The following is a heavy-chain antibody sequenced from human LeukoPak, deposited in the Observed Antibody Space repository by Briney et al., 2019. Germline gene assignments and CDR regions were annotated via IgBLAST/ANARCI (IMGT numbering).Heavy chain of an antibody. CDR3: AREEAAAGLDY. V-gene: IGHV4-4*07. Sequence: SETLSLTCAVYGGSFSSYYWSWIRQPAGKGLEWIGRIYTSGSTNYNPSLKSRVTMSVDTSKNQFSLKLSSVTAADTAVYYCAREEAAAGLDYWGQGTLVTVSS. J-gene: IGHJ4*02. CDR1: GGSFSSYY. CDR2: IYTSGST. D-gene: IGHD6-13*01.